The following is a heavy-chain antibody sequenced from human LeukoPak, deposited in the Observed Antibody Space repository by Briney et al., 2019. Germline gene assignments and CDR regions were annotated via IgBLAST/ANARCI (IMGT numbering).Heavy chain of an antibody. J-gene: IGHJ4*02. CDR1: GFTFGNYT. Sequence: GGSLRLSCTASGFTFGNYTMTWVRQAPGKGLEWVGFIRSKVYGGTPEYAASVKGRFTISRDDSKGIAYLQMNSLKTEDTAVYYCTRDQTPYYWGQGTLVTVSS. CDR3: TRDQTPYY. CDR2: IRSKVYGGTP. V-gene: IGHV3-49*04.